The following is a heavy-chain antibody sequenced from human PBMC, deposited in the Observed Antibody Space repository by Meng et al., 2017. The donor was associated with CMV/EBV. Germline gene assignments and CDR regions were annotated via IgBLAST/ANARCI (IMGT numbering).Heavy chain of an antibody. V-gene: IGHV1-18*01. CDR1: GYTVTSYG. D-gene: IGHD3-10*01. CDR3: ARNYYGSGSWFDP. CDR2: ISAYNGNT. Sequence: QVQVVEAGARVKKPGASVKVACKASGYTVTSYGISWVRQDPGQGLEWMGWISAYNGNTNYAQKLQGRVTMTTDTSTSTAYMELRSLRSDDTAVYYCARNYYGSGSWFDPWGQGTLVTVSS. J-gene: IGHJ5*02.